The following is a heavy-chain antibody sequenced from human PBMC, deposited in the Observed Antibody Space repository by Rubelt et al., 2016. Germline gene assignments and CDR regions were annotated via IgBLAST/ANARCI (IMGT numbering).Heavy chain of an antibody. CDR3: AKDQGAVAGTNY. CDR2: ISGGGGTT. CDR1: YA. J-gene: IGHJ4*02. V-gene: IGHV3-23*01. D-gene: IGHD6-19*01. Sequence: YAMSWVRQAPGKGLECVSGISGGGGTTYYADSVKGRFTISRDNSKNTLYLQMNRQRDEDTAVYYCAKDQGAVAGTNYWGQGTLVTVSS.